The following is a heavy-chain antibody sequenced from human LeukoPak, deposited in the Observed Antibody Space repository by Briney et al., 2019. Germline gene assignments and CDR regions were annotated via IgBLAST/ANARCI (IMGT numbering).Heavy chain of an antibody. D-gene: IGHD3/OR15-3a*01. CDR1: GFTFGDYA. Sequence: GGSLRLSCTASGFTFGDYALNWVRQAPGKGLEWVGFIRSNTYGGTTQYAASVKGRFTVSRDDSKSIAYLQMNSLKTEDTAVYYCTSGLWTYWGQGTLVTVSS. CDR2: IRSNTYGGTT. V-gene: IGHV3-49*04. CDR3: TSGLWTY. J-gene: IGHJ4*02.